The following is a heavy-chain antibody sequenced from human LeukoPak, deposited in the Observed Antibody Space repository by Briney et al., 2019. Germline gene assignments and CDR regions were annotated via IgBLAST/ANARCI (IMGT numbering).Heavy chain of an antibody. J-gene: IGHJ3*01. V-gene: IGHV3-30*04. CDR3: AKAIITTAVGLSDY. D-gene: IGHD3-22*01. CDR2: ISYDGNNK. CDR1: GFTFSSYA. Sequence: PGGSLRLSCAASGFTFSSYAMHWVRQAPGKGLEWVTVISYDGNNKYYADSVKGRFTISRDNSKNTLYLQMNCLRAEDTAVYYCAKAIITTAVGLSDYWGQGTMVTVSS.